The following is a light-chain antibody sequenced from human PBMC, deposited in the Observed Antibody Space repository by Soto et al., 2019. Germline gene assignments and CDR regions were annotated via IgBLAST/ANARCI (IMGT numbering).Light chain of an antibody. CDR2: HAS. Sequence: EMVMTQSPATLSVYPGEKATLSCRASQSVGSNLAWFQQTPGQAPRLLIYHASTRATGIPARFSGSGSGTEFTLTITSLQSEDFAVYYCQQYENWPTFGQGTKV. J-gene: IGKJ1*01. CDR1: QSVGSN. CDR3: QQYENWPT. V-gene: IGKV3-15*01.